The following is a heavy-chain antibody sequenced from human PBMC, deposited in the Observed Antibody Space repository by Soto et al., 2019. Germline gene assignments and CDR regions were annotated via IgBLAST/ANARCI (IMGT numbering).Heavy chain of an antibody. CDR1: GFMFDSYG. Sequence: QVQLVESGGGVVQPGRSLRLSCVASGFMFDSYGMHWVRQAPGKGLEWVAIILYDGSEKYHADSVKGRFTISRDNSKNTLYLQMNSLRAEDTALYYCAREPGRIAVAGFDYWGQGTLVPVSS. CDR3: AREPGRIAVAGFDY. CDR2: ILYDGSEK. D-gene: IGHD6-19*01. J-gene: IGHJ4*02. V-gene: IGHV3-33*01.